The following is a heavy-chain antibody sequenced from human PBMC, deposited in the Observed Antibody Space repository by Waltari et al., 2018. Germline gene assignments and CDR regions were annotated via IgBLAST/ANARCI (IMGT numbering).Heavy chain of an antibody. V-gene: IGHV1-69*12. CDR2: IIPIFGTA. J-gene: IGHJ6*02. CDR3: ARGSGSYFLGYYYGMDV. CDR1: GGPFRRYA. Sequence: QVQLVQSGAEVKKPGSSVKVSCKASGGPFRRYAISWVRQAPGQGLEWVGGIIPIFGTANYAQKFQGRVTITADESTSTAYMELSSLRSEDTAVYYCARGSGSYFLGYYYGMDVWGQGTTVTVSS. D-gene: IGHD1-26*01.